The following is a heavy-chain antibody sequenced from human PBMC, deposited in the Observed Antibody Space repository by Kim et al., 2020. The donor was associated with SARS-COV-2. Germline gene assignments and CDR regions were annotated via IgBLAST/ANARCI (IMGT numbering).Heavy chain of an antibody. CDR1: GVSFSGSY. D-gene: IGHD2-21*02. Sequence: SETLSLTCAVYGVSFSGSYWSWIRQPPGKGLEWIGEINHSGSTNYNPSLKSRVTISVDTSKNQFSLKLSSVTAADTAVYYCARAPGRGGDRPRYFDLCGR. V-gene: IGHV4-34*01. CDR3: ARAPGRGGDRPRYFDL. J-gene: IGHJ2*01. CDR2: INHSGST.